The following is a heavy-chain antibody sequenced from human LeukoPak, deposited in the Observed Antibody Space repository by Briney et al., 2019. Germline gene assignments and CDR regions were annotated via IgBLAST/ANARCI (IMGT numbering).Heavy chain of an antibody. Sequence: GGSLRLSCAASGFTFNSYWFHWVRQAPGKGLVWVSRINSDGSDTIYADSVKGRFTVSRDNAKSTVYLQMNSLKAEDTAVYYGSRGGDHHGFDICGQGTMVTVSS. D-gene: IGHD3-10*01. CDR1: GFTFNSYW. J-gene: IGHJ3*02. V-gene: IGHV3-74*01. CDR2: INSDGSDT. CDR3: SRGGDHHGFDI.